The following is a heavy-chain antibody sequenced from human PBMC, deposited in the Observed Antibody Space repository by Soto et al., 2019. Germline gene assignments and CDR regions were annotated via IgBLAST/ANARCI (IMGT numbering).Heavy chain of an antibody. D-gene: IGHD2-2*01. CDR1: GGTFSSYA. J-gene: IGHJ6*02. Sequence: QVQLVQSGAEVKKPGSSVKVSCKASGGTFSSYAISWVRQAPGQGLEWMGGIIPIFGTADYAQIFQGRVTITADESTSTADRQLSSLRSEDTAVYYCASHRVCGPRCYAVGGSQGAPYYYDGRDVWGQGTPVTVSS. V-gene: IGHV1-69*12. CDR2: IIPIFGTA. CDR3: ASHRVCGPRCYAVGGSQGAPYYYDGRDV.